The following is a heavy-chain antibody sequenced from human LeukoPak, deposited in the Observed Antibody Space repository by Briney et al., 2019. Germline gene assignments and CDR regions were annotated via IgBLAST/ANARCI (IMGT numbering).Heavy chain of an antibody. D-gene: IGHD3-9*01. CDR2: ISAYNGNT. V-gene: IGHV1-18*01. CDR3: ARASGGLILTGYGDFDY. Sequence: ASVKVSCKASGYTFTSYGISWVRQAPGQGLEWMGWISAYNGNTNYAQKLQGRVTMTTDTSTSTAYMELRSLRSDDTAVYYCARASGGLILTGYGDFDYWGQGTLVTVSS. J-gene: IGHJ4*02. CDR1: GYTFTSYG.